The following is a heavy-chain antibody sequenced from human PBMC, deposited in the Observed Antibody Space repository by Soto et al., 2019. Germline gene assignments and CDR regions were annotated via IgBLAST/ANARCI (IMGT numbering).Heavy chain of an antibody. J-gene: IGHJ4*02. CDR2: IWYDGGNK. V-gene: IGHV3-33*01. CDR3: ARDGQWLPRDGLRSSYYFDY. D-gene: IGHD6-19*01. Sequence: QVQLVESGGGEVQPGRSLRLSCAASGFNFSSYVMHWVRRAPGKGLEWEAVIWYDGGNKYYADSVKGRFTISRDNSKNTLYLQMNSLRAEDTAVYYCARDGQWLPRDGLRSSYYFDYWGQGTLVTVSS. CDR1: GFNFSSYV.